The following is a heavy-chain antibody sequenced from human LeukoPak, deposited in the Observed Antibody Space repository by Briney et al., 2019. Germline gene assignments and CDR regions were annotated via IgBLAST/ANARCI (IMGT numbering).Heavy chain of an antibody. D-gene: IGHD4-11*01. CDR2: ISAYNGNT. J-gene: IGHJ6*02. V-gene: IGHV1-18*01. CDR1: GYTFTDYG. CDR3: ASGRYSKYYYYGMDV. Sequence: ASVKVSCKASGYTFTDYGISWVRQAPGQGLEWMGWISAYNGNTNYAQKLQGRVTMTTDTSTSTAYTELRSLRSDDTAVYYCASGRYSKYYYYGMDVWGQGTTVTVSS.